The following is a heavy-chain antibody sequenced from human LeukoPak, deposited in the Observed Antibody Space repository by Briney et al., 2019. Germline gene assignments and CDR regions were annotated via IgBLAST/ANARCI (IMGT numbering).Heavy chain of an antibody. Sequence: GGSLRLSCAASGLTFSSYGMHWVRQAPGKGLEWVAFIRYDGSNKYYADSVKGRFTISRDNSKNTLYLQMNSLRPEDTAVYYCAKDFGSSWSTFDYWGQGTQVTVSS. V-gene: IGHV3-30*02. J-gene: IGHJ4*02. D-gene: IGHD6-13*01. CDR3: AKDFGSSWSTFDY. CDR2: IRYDGSNK. CDR1: GLTFSSYG.